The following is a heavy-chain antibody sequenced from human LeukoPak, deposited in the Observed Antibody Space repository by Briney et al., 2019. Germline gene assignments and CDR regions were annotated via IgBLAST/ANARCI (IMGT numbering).Heavy chain of an antibody. CDR1: AFTFSGHS. D-gene: IGHD6-13*01. CDR3: ARDNREQQLVPPTFDY. J-gene: IGHJ4*02. CDR2: ITTSVTYI. Sequence: PGGSLRLSCAASAFTFSGHSMNWVRQAPGKRLEWVSFITTSVTYIYYADSVKGRFTISRDNAKNSLYLQMSSLRAEDTTVYYCARDNREQQLVPPTFDYWGQGTLVTVSS. V-gene: IGHV3-21*01.